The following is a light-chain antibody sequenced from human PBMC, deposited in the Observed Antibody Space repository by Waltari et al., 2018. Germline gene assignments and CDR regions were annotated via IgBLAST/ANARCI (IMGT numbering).Light chain of an antibody. V-gene: IGLV1-40*01. CDR1: GSNIGAGYD. Sequence: QSVLTQPPSVSGAPGQRVTISCTGGGSNIGAGYDVHWYRQLPGKAPELLIYGGNNRPSGIPDRFFGSRSGSSASLAITGLQAEDEADYYCQSYDTSLSVVFGGGTKLTV. J-gene: IGLJ2*01. CDR2: GGN. CDR3: QSYDTSLSVV.